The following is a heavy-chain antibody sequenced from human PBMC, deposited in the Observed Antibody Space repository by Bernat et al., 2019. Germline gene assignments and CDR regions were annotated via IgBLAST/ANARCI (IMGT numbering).Heavy chain of an antibody. D-gene: IGHD2-15*01. CDR2: ILYSGTT. CDR3: ARPQTGRSGGSRFDP. Sequence: QLQLQESGPGLVQPSATLSLTCTVSGGSFSSTTYYWGWVRQPPGQGLEWIGDILYSGTTYYNPSLKSRVTISVDTSKNQFSLRLTSVTTADTAVYYCARPQTGRSGGSRFDPWGQGTLVTVSS. J-gene: IGHJ5*02. V-gene: IGHV4-39*01. CDR1: GGSFSSTTYY.